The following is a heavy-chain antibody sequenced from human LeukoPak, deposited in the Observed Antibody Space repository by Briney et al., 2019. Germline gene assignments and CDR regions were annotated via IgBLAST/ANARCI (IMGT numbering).Heavy chain of an antibody. J-gene: IGHJ6*03. CDR2: TFYSGST. CDR3: ARDSPFYYFMDV. CDR1: GGSIRSGDYY. Sequence: SETLSLTCTVSGGSIRSGDYYWSWVRQHPEKGLEWIGYTFYSGSTSYNPSLASRVTISVDTSKNQFSLKLSSVTAADTAVYYCARDSPFYYFMDVWGKGTTVTVSS. V-gene: IGHV4-31*03.